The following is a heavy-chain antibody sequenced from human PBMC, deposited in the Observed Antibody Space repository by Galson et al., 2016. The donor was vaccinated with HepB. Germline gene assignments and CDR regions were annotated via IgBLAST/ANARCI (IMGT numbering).Heavy chain of an antibody. V-gene: IGHV3-23*01. J-gene: IGHJ5*02. CDR1: GFTFSNYA. D-gene: IGHD3-3*01. CDR3: AKDTRSGFYSRWSDP. Sequence: SLRLSCAASGFTFSNYAMSWVRQAPGKGLEWVSAISGSGGSPYYADSVKGRFTISGDNSRNTLYLQMNSLRVEDTALYYCAKDTRSGFYSRWSDPWGQGTLVTVSS. CDR2: ISGSGGSP.